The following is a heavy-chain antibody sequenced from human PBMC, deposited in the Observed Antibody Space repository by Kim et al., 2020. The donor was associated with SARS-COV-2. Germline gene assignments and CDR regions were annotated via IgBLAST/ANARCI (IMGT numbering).Heavy chain of an antibody. D-gene: IGHD6-19*01. CDR2: ISYDGSNK. Sequence: GGSLRLSCAASGFTFSSYAMHWVRQAPGKGLEWVAVISYDGSNKYYADSVKGRFTISRDNSNNTLYLQMNSLRAEDTAVYYCARARYSSGWFWFDPWCQG. J-gene: IGHJ5*02. CDR3: ARARYSSGWFWFDP. V-gene: IGHV3-30-3*01. CDR1: GFTFSSYA.